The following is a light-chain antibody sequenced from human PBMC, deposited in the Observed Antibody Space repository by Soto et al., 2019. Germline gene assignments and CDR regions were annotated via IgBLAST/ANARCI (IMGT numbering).Light chain of an antibody. Sequence: IVLTQSPATLSLSPGERAALSCWASQSLGTSLAWYQHRPGQAPRLLLYRASNRAAGIPARFSGSGYGTGFTLTASSLEPEDFGTYYCQQRASWPLTFGGGTKVEI. J-gene: IGKJ4*01. CDR1: QSLGTS. CDR3: QQRASWPLT. CDR2: RAS. V-gene: IGKV3-11*01.